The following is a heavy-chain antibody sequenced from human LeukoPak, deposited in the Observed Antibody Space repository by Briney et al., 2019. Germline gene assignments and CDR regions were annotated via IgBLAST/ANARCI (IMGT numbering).Heavy chain of an antibody. J-gene: IGHJ5*02. V-gene: IGHV3-23*01. Sequence: PGGSLRLSCTASGFTFGDYAMSWVRQAPGKGLEWVSAISGSGGSTYYADSVKGRFTISRDNSKNTLHLQMNSLRAEDTAVYYCAKGVPAAKAGNWFDPWGQGTLVTVSS. CDR3: AKGVPAAKAGNWFDP. D-gene: IGHD2-2*01. CDR1: GFTFGDYA. CDR2: ISGSGGST.